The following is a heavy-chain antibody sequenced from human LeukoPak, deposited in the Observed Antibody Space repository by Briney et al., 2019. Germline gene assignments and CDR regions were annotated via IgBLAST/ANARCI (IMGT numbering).Heavy chain of an antibody. J-gene: IGHJ4*02. D-gene: IGHD2/OR15-2a*01. V-gene: IGHV3-66*02. CDR3: ARAREYLAIDY. Sequence: GGSLRLSCAASGFTVSSNYMNWVRQAPGKGLEWVSVLYSAGNTFYANSVMGRFTISRDNSKNTLYLQMNSLRPEDTAVYYCARAREYLAIDYWGQGTLVTVSS. CDR2: LYSAGNT. CDR1: GFTVSSNY.